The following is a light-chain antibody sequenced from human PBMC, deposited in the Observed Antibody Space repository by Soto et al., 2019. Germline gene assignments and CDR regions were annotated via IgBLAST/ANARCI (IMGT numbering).Light chain of an antibody. V-gene: IGKV3-15*01. CDR3: QQYGSSPYT. CDR2: GAS. CDR1: QSVSSN. Sequence: EIVMTQSPANLSVSPGERATLSCRASQSVSSNLAWYQQKPGQGPRLLIYGASTRATGIPARFSGSGSGTEFTLTISSLQSEDFAVYYCQQYGSSPYTFGQGTKLEIK. J-gene: IGKJ2*01.